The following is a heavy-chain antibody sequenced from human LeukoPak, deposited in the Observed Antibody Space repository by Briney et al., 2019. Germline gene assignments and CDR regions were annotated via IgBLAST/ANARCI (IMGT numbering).Heavy chain of an antibody. D-gene: IGHD2-15*01. CDR1: GGTFSTYA. CDR2: IIPIFGTA. V-gene: IGHV1-69*13. J-gene: IGHJ5*02. Sequence: ASVKVSCKASGGTFSTYAVNWVRQAPGQGLEWMGGIIPIFGTANYARKFQGRVTITADESTSTAYMELSSLRSEDTAVYYCARGTAVVVFPWGQGTLVTVSS. CDR3: ARGTAVVVFP.